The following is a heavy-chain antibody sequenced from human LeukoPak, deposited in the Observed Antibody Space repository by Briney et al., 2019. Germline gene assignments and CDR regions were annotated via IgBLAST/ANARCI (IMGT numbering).Heavy chain of an antibody. J-gene: IGHJ6*03. CDR3: ARPQDYGDYAGWFYYYHMDV. D-gene: IGHD4-17*01. CDR2: ISYHGSYE. Sequence: GGSLRLSCAASGFTFSSYAMHWVRQAPGKGLEWVAVISYHGSYEYYTDSVKGRFTISRDNSKNTLSLQMSSLRAEDTAVYYCARPQDYGDYAGWFYYYHMDVWGRGTTVTVS. CDR1: GFTFSSYA. V-gene: IGHV3-30*04.